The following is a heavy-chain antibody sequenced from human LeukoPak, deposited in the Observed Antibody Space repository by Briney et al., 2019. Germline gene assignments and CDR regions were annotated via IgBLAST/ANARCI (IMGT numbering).Heavy chain of an antibody. J-gene: IGHJ5*02. CDR3: ARARGLGPGGWFDP. V-gene: IGHV3-11*01. CDR1: GFGFSDYY. Sequence: GGSLRLSCAASGFGFSDYYMCWIRQAPGKGLEWLSYISNSGSAIYYADSVRGRFTISRDNAKNSLYLQMNNLRAEDTAVYYCARARGLGPGGWFDPWGQGTLVTVSS. D-gene: IGHD3-10*01. CDR2: ISNSGSAI.